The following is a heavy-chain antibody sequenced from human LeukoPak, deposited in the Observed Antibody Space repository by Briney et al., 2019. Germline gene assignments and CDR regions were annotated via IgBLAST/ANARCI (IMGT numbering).Heavy chain of an antibody. Sequence: GGSLRLSCAASGFTFSSYPMTWVRQAPGKGLEWVSDIRGSGASTYYADSLKGRFTMSRDNSKNTLYMHMNTPRGDETAIYYCAKVKALMYYFESSGRGFNYWGQGTLVTVSS. CDR3: AKVKALMYYFESSGRGFNY. D-gene: IGHD3-22*01. J-gene: IGHJ4*02. V-gene: IGHV3-23*01. CDR2: IRGSGAST. CDR1: GFTFSSYP.